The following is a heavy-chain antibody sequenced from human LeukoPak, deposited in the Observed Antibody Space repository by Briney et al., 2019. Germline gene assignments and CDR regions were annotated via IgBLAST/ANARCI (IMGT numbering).Heavy chain of an antibody. V-gene: IGHV3-23*01. D-gene: IGHD3-22*01. CDR3: AKLASYDSSGPSDY. Sequence: GGSLRLSCAASGFTFSSYAMSWVRQAPGKGLEWVSAISGSGGSTYYVDSVKGRFTISRDNSKNTLYLQMNSLRAEDTAVYYCAKLASYDSSGPSDYWGQGTLVTVSS. CDR2: ISGSGGST. CDR1: GFTFSSYA. J-gene: IGHJ4*02.